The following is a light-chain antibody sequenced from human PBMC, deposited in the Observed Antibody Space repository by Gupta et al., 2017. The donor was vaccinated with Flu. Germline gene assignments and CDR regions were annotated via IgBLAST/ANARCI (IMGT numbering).Light chain of an antibody. CDR1: SSNIGAGYD. Sequence: QSVLTQPPSLSGAPGQRVTISSTGRSSNIGAGYDVHWYQQLPGAAPKLLIYAYNNRPSGVPDRFSASKSGTSASLAITGLQAEDEADYYCQSYDSSLSSAVFGGGTKLTVL. V-gene: IGLV1-40*01. CDR2: AYN. J-gene: IGLJ3*02. CDR3: QSYDSSLSSAV.